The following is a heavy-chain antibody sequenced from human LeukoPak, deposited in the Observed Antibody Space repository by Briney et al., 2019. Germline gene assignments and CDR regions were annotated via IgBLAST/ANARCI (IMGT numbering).Heavy chain of an antibody. J-gene: IGHJ4*02. CDR1: GFAFDDYA. CDR2: ISWNSGSI. CDR3: TRASGYSSGAVDY. Sequence: GGSLRLSCAASGFAFDDYAMHWVRQAPGKGLEWVSGISWNSGSIGYADSVKGRFTISRDNAKSTLYLQMNSLRADDMALYYCTRASGYSSGAVDYWGQGTLVTVSS. V-gene: IGHV3-9*03. D-gene: IGHD5-18*01.